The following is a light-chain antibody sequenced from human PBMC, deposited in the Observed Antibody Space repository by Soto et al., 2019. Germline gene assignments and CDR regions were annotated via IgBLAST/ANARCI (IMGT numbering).Light chain of an antibody. Sequence: QSVLTQPPSASGSPGQSVTIPCTGTSSDVGGYDHVSWYQQHPGKAPKLMIYEVTKRPAGVPDRFSGSKSGNTASLTVSGLQAEDEADYFCSSDAGNSKYGVGTGTKVTVL. CDR3: SSDAGNSKYG. V-gene: IGLV2-8*01. J-gene: IGLJ1*01. CDR2: EVT. CDR1: SSDVGGYDH.